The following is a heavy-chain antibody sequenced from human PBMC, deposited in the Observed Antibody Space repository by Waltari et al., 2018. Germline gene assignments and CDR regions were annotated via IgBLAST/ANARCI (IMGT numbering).Heavy chain of an antibody. D-gene: IGHD5-12*01. CDR2: IWYDGSNK. V-gene: IGHV3-33*01. J-gene: IGHJ4*02. Sequence: QVQLVESGGGVVQPGRSLRLSCAASGFTFSSYGMHWVRQAPGKGLEWVAGIWYDGSNKYYADSVKGRFTISRDNSKNTLYLQMNSLRAEDTAVYYCARGGRWLQLQGEYWGQGTLVTVSS. CDR1: GFTFSSYG. CDR3: ARGGRWLQLQGEY.